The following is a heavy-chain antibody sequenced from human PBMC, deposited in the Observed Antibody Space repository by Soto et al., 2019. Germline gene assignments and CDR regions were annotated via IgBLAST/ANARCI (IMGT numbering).Heavy chain of an antibody. CDR3: DTCHNMFQT. J-gene: IGHJ3*01. D-gene: IGHD3-10*02. CDR2: LCHRGSA. V-gene: IGHV4-30-2*01. CDR1: GCSLSGGFSS. Sequence: TLSLTSAFSGCSLSGGFSSSSWIPQPPWKGLEWSGFLCHRGSAYYNSSLKSRFTITVDRSKNHFSLNLSSVTAADTAVYYCDTCHNMFQTWGQGTKV.